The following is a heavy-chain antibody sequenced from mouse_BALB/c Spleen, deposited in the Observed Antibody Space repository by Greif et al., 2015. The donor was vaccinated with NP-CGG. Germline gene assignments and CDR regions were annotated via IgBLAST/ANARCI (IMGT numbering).Heavy chain of an antibody. Sequence: EVKLMESGGGLVQPGGSLRLSCAASGFTFTDYYMSWVRQPPGKALEWLGFIRNKANGYTTEYSASVKGRFTISRDNSQSILYLQMNTLRAEDNATYYCARDKDYGYFDVWGAGTTVTVSS. CDR2: IRNKANGYTT. V-gene: IGHV7-3*02. CDR1: GFTFTDYY. J-gene: IGHJ1*01. CDR3: ARDKDYGYFDV.